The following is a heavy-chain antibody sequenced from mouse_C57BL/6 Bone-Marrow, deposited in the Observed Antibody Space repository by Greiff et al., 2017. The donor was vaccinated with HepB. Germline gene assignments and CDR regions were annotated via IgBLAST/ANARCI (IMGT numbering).Heavy chain of an antibody. Sequence: EVKLVESGGGLVQPGGSLSLSCAASGFTFTDYYMSWVRQPPGKALEWLGFIRNKANGYTTEYSASVKGRFTISRDNSQSILYLQMNALRAEDSATYYCARWDYCNRGYFDYWGQGTTLTVSS. V-gene: IGHV7-3*01. D-gene: IGHD2-1*01. J-gene: IGHJ2*01. CDR2: IRNKANGYTT. CDR3: ARWDYCNRGYFDY. CDR1: GFTFTDYY.